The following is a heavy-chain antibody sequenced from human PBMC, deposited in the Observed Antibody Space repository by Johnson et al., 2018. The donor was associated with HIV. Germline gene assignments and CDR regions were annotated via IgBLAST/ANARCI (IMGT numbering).Heavy chain of an antibody. CDR1: GFTFSSYD. V-gene: IGHV3-43*02. J-gene: IGHJ3*02. CDR3: AKDLRRYPACEI. Sequence: VQLVESGGGVVQPGRSLRLSCAASGFTFSSYDIHWVRQATGKGLEWVSAIGSAGDTYYADSLKGRFTISRDNSKNSLYLQMNSLRTEDTALYYCAKDLRRYPACEIWGQGTMVTVSS. CDR2: IGSAGDT. D-gene: IGHD1-1*01.